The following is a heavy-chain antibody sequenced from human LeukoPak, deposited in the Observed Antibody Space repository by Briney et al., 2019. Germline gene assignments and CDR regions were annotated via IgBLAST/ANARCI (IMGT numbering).Heavy chain of an antibody. CDR3: ARGGVGTTTNLDY. V-gene: IGHV4-31*03. CDR2: IYYSGST. J-gene: IGHJ4*02. D-gene: IGHD1-1*01. CDR1: GGSLSSGGYY. Sequence: PSQTLSLTCTVSGGSLSSGGYYWSWVRQHPGRGLEWIGYIYYSGSTYYNPSLKSRVTISVDTSKNQFSLKLSSVTAADTAVYYCARGGVGTTTNLDYWGQGTLVTVSS.